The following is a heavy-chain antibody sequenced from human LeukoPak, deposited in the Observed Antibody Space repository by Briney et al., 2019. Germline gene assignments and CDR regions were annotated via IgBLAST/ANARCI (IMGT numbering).Heavy chain of an antibody. D-gene: IGHD4-23*01. CDR1: GGSISSSSYY. CDR2: IYYSGST. J-gene: IGHJ4*02. V-gene: IGHV4-39*01. Sequence: PSETLSLTCTVSGGSISSSSYYWGWIRPPPGKGLEWIGSIYYSGSTYYNPSLKSRVTISVDTFKNQFSLKLSSVTAADTAVYYCARQVAYGGNDGESYYFDYWGQGTLVTVSS. CDR3: ARQVAYGGNDGESYYFDY.